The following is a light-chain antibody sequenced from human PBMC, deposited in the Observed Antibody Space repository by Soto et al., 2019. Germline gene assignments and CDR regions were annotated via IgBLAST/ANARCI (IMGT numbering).Light chain of an antibody. CDR2: AAS. V-gene: IGKV1-9*01. CDR1: QGISSY. CDR3: QQLNGYPPS. Sequence: LLTQSPSSLSASVGDRVTITCRASQGISSYLAWYQQKPGKAPKLLIYAASTLQSGVPSRFSGSGSGTDFTLTIRSLQPEDFATYYCQQLNGYPPSFGGGTKVEIK. J-gene: IGKJ4*01.